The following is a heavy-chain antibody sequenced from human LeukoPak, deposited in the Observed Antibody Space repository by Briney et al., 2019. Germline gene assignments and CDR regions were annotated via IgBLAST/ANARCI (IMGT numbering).Heavy chain of an antibody. CDR2: ISYDGSNK. Sequence: GGSLRLSCAASGFTFSSYAMHWVRQAPGKGLEWVAVISYDGSNKYYADSVKGRFTISRDNAKNSLYLQMNSLRAEDTAVYYCASSPITIFGVVIPYYMDVWGKGTTVTVSS. CDR1: GFTFSSYA. J-gene: IGHJ6*03. D-gene: IGHD3-3*01. CDR3: ASSPITIFGVVIPYYMDV. V-gene: IGHV3-30-3*01.